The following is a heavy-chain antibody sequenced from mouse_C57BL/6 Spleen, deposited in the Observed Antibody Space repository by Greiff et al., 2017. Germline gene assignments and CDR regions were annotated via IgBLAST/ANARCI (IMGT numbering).Heavy chain of an antibody. D-gene: IGHD1-1*01. CDR3: ARYSSSSCRYCDD. V-gene: IGHV1-80*01. CDR1: GYAFSSYW. CDR2: IYPGDGDT. J-gene: IGHJ1*03. Sequence: VQLQQSGAELVKPGASVKISCKASGYAFSSYWMHWVKQRPGKGLEWIGQIYPGDGDTNYNGKFKGKATLTADKSSSTADMQLRSRTAEDSAVYFCARYSSSSCRYCDDWGTGTTVTVSS.